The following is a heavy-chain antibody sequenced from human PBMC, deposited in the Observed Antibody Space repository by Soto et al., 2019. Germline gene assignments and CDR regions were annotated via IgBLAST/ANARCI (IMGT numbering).Heavy chain of an antibody. CDR3: ASHYYDSSGWNAFDI. V-gene: IGHV1-69*06. CDR2: IIPIFGTA. Sequence: SVKVSCKASGGTFSSYAISWVRQAPGQGLEWMGGIIPIFGTANYAQKFQGRVAITADKSTSTAYMELSSLRSEDTAVYYCASHYYDSSGWNAFDIWGQGTMVPVSS. CDR1: GGTFSSYA. D-gene: IGHD3-22*01. J-gene: IGHJ3*02.